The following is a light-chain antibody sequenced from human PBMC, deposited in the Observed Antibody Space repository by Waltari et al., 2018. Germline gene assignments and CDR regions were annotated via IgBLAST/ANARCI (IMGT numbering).Light chain of an antibody. CDR3: QQYYDGYS. J-gene: IGKJ2*01. Sequence: ETVLTQSPATLSLSPGERATLSCRASQSVQNYLAWYQQKPGQAPRLLIFDASARATGIPARFSGSGSGTEFTLSISSLQSEDSAAYYCQQYYDGYSFGQGTKLEIK. CDR1: QSVQNY. V-gene: IGKV3-15*01. CDR2: DAS.